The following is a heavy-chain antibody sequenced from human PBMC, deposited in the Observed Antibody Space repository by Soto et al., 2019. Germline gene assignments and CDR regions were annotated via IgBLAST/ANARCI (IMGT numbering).Heavy chain of an antibody. J-gene: IGHJ6*02. CDR1: GYTFTSYY. V-gene: IGHV1-46*01. D-gene: IGHD2-2*02. CDR3: ARDARYCSSTSCYIHGGTYYYYGMDV. CDR2: INPSGGST. Sequence: GPSVKAPSKASGYTFTSYYMHWVRQAPGQGLEWMGIINPSGGSTSYAQKFQGRVTMTSDTSTSTVYMELSSLRSEDTAVYYCARDARYCSSTSCYIHGGTYYYYGMDVWGQGTTVTVSS.